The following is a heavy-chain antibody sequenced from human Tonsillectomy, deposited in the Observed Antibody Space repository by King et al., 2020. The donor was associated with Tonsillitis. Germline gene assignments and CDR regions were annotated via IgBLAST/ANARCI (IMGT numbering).Heavy chain of an antibody. J-gene: IGHJ6*02. V-gene: IGHV4-61*01. D-gene: IGHD2-2*01. CDR3: ARSSGGTSCFGHYYYGMDV. Sequence: VQLQESGPGLVKPSETLPLICTVSGGSVSSGRYFWNWIRQPPGKGLEWIGNIDDSGSTRYNPSLKSRVAISADTSKNQVSLGLRSVIAADTAVYYCARSSGGTSCFGHYYYGMDVWGQGTTVIVSS. CDR1: GGSVSSGRYF. CDR2: IDDSGST.